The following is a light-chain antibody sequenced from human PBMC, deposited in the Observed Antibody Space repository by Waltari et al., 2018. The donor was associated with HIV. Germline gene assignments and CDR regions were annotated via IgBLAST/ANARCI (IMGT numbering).Light chain of an antibody. CDR3: QQYGTSPRT. CDR2: DAS. J-gene: IGKJ1*01. V-gene: IGKV3-20*01. CDR1: RRVSSSY. Sequence: EIVLTHSPGSLSLSPGERPTLSCRARQSVTRASRRVSSSYLAWYQQKPGQAPRLLIYDASSRATGIPDRFSGSGAGTDFTLTISRLEPEDFAVYYCQQYGTSPRTFGQGTKVEIK.